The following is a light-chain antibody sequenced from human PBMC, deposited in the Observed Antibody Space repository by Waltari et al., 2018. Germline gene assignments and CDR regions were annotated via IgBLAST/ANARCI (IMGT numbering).Light chain of an antibody. Sequence: QSALTQPASVSGSPGQSITIPCTGTSSYLCGSNYVSWYQQVPGKAPKLIIYDVSNRPSGVSSRFSGSKSGNTASLTISGLQAEDEANYYCSSYIDSSTLELFGGGTSLTVL. J-gene: IGLJ2*01. CDR3: SSYIDSSTLEL. CDR2: DVS. CDR1: SSYLCGSNY. V-gene: IGLV2-14*03.